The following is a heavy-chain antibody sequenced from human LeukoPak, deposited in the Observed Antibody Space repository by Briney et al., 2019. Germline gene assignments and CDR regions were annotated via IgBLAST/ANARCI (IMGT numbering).Heavy chain of an antibody. CDR3: ARVGVTSGPQIDY. J-gene: IGHJ4*02. D-gene: IGHD2-21*02. CDR1: GVSVSSGSYY. CDR2: IYYSGST. Sequence: SETLSLTCTVSGVSVSSGSYYWGWIRQPRGKGLEWIGYIYYSGSTNYNPSLKSRVTISVDTSKNQFSLKLSSVTAADTAVYYCARVGVTSGPQIDYWGQGTLVTVSS. V-gene: IGHV4-61*01.